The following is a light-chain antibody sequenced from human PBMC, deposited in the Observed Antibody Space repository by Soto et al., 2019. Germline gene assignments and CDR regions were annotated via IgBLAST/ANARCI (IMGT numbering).Light chain of an antibody. J-gene: IGKJ5*01. CDR1: QSVSSN. V-gene: IGKV3-15*01. Sequence: IGMTQSPATLSVSPGERATLSCRASQSVSSNLAWYQQKPGQAPRLLIYGASTRATGIPARFSGSGSGTEFTLTISSLQSEDFAVYYCQQYGSSSTFGQGTRPEIK. CDR2: GAS. CDR3: QQYGSSST.